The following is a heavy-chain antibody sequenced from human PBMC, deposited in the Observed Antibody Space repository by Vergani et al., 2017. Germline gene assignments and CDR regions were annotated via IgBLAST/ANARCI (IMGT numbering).Heavy chain of an antibody. CDR1: GGSISSYY. CDR3: ARDYDFWSGYYAIDY. D-gene: IGHD3-3*01. CDR2: IYTSGST. Sequence: QVQLQESGPGLVKPSETLSLTCTVSGGSISSYYWSWIRQPPGKGLEWIGYIYTSGSTNYNPSLKSRVTISVDTSKNQFSLKLSSVTAADTAVYYCARDYDFWSGYYAIDYWGQGTLVTVSS. J-gene: IGHJ4*02. V-gene: IGHV4-4*09.